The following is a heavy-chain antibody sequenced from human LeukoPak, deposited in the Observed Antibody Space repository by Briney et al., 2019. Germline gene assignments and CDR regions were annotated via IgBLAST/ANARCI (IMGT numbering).Heavy chain of an antibody. J-gene: IGHJ5*02. Sequence: GGSLRLSCAVSGFTLSNYWMHWVRQAPGKGLVWVSRINTDGGTTTYADSVKGRFTISRDNAKNTLYLQMSSLRAEDTAVYYCARVASGSWNWFDPWGQGTLVTVSS. CDR2: INTDGGTT. CDR3: ARVASGSWNWFDP. D-gene: IGHD1-26*01. CDR1: GFTLSNYW. V-gene: IGHV3-74*01.